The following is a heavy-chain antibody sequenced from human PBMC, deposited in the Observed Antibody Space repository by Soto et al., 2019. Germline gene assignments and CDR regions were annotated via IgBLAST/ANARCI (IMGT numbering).Heavy chain of an antibody. Sequence: PSETLSLTCAVYGGSFSGYYWTWIRQPPGTGLEWIGYIYHSGSTYYNPSLKSRVTISVDRSKNQFSLKLSSVTAADTAVYYCARSQTTVTSYDYWGQGTLVTVSS. J-gene: IGHJ4*02. V-gene: IGHV4-34*01. D-gene: IGHD4-17*01. CDR2: IYHSGST. CDR3: ARSQTTVTSYDY. CDR1: GGSFSGYY.